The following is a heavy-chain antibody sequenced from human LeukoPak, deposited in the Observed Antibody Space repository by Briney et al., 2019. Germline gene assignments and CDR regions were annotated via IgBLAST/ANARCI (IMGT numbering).Heavy chain of an antibody. CDR1: GFTFDDYA. Sequence: HPGGSLRLSCAASGFTFDDYAMHWVRQAPGKGLEWVSGISGNSGSIGYADSVKGRFTISRDNAKNSLYLQMNSLRAEDTALYYCAKDSGIAAAGTENYFDYWGQGTLVTVSS. D-gene: IGHD6-13*01. CDR3: AKDSGIAAAGTENYFDY. J-gene: IGHJ4*02. V-gene: IGHV3-9*01. CDR2: ISGNSGSI.